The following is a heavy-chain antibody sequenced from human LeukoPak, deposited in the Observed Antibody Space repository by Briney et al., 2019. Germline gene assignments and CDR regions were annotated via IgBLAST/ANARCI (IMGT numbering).Heavy chain of an antibody. CDR2: ISGSDGRL. J-gene: IGHJ4*02. D-gene: IGHD5-24*01. V-gene: IGHV3-23*01. CDR3: AKGRVEMATIPWGYFDY. Sequence: AGGSLRLSCGASGFTFSSHAMSWVRQAPGKGLEWVSAISGSDGRLFYADAVKGRFTISRDNSKNTLYLQMNSLRAEDTAVYYCAKGRVEMATIPWGYFDYWGQGTLVTVSS. CDR1: GFTFSSHA.